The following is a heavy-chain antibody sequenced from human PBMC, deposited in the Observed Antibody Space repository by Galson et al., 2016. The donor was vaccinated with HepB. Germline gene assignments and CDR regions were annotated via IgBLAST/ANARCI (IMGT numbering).Heavy chain of an antibody. V-gene: IGHV4-34*01. CDR2: INHDGST. Sequence: ETLSLTCAVYGGSFSGHHWTWIRQSPGKGLEWIGEINHDGSTNYNPSLKSRVTISVDTSKNQFSLNLTSVTAADTAVYYCAVGYYDFWSGVNYGMDGWGQGTTVTFSS. D-gene: IGHD3-3*01. CDR1: GGSFSGHH. CDR3: AVGYYDFWSGVNYGMDG. J-gene: IGHJ6*02.